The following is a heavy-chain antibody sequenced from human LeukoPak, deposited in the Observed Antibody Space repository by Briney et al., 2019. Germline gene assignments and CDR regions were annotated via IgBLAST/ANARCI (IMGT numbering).Heavy chain of an antibody. D-gene: IGHD3-22*01. CDR1: GGSISNYY. V-gene: IGHV4-59*01. Sequence: SEALSLTCTVSGGSISNYYWSWIRQPPGKGLEWIGYIYYRGSTSYNPSLKSRVTMSVDTSMNQFSLKLSSVTAADTAVYYCARDHYYDSSGYDYWGQGTLVTVSS. CDR2: IYYRGST. J-gene: IGHJ4*02. CDR3: ARDHYYDSSGYDY.